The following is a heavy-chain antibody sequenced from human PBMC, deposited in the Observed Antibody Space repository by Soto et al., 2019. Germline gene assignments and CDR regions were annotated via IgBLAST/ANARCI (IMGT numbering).Heavy chain of an antibody. J-gene: IGHJ4*02. CDR3: AKKSVYGSGSYSSPAGGFDY. Sequence: PGGSLRLPCAASGFTFSSYAMGWVRQAPGKGLEWVSAISGSGGSTYYADSVKGRFTISRDNSKNTLYLQMNSLRAEDTAVYYCAKKSVYGSGSYSSPAGGFDYWGQGTLVTVSS. D-gene: IGHD3-10*01. CDR2: ISGSGGST. V-gene: IGHV3-23*01. CDR1: GFTFSSYA.